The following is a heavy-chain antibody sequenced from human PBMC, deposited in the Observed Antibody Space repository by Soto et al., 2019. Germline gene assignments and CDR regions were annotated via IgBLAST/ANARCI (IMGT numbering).Heavy chain of an antibody. V-gene: IGHV3-74*01. CDR1: GFTFSSYW. D-gene: IGHD6-19*01. CDR2: INSDGSST. Sequence: GALRLSCVASGFTFSSYWMHWVRQAPGKGLVWVSRINSDGSSTSYADSVKGRFTISRDNAKNTLYLQMNSLRAEDTAVYYCAVAVAGPTAIGYWGQGTLVTVSS. CDR3: AVAVAGPTAIGY. J-gene: IGHJ4*02.